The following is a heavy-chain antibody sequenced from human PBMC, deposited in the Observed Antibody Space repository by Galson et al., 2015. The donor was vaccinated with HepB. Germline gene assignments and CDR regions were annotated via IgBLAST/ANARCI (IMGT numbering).Heavy chain of an antibody. CDR1: GFTFSGPA. CDR3: SRREAGAGMDV. Sequence: SLRLSCAASGFTFSGPAIHWIRQASGKGLEWVGHIRSETYTYATAYAASVKGRFTISRDDSKNTAYLQMNSLKTEDTAVYYCSRREAGAGMDVWGQGTTVTVSS. V-gene: IGHV3-73*01. CDR2: IRSETYTYAT. D-gene: IGHD6-13*01. J-gene: IGHJ6*02.